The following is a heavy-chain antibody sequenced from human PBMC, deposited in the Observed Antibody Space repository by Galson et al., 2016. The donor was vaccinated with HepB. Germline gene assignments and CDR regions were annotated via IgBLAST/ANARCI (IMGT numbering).Heavy chain of an antibody. V-gene: IGHV1-69*13. CDR3: VTTRLPHGYNPHFDY. D-gene: IGHD5-24*01. CDR1: GGILSNHA. Sequence: SVKVSCKASGGILSNHASSWVRQAPGHGLEWMGGLIPIFGAPIYAQKFQGRVTISADESTSTAYLEVRGLTYEDTALYYCVTTRLPHGYNPHFDYWGQGTLVTVPS. CDR2: LIPIFGAP. J-gene: IGHJ4*02.